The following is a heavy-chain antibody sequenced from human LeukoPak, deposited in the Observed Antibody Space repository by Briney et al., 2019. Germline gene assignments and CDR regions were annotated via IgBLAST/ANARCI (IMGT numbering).Heavy chain of an antibody. Sequence: GGSLRLSCAASGFTFSSYWMSWMRQAPGKGLEWVANIKYDGNEEYYVDSVRGRFTISRDNAKNSLYLQLNSLRVEDTAVYYCAVSSSGYYFFDYWGQGTLVTVSS. V-gene: IGHV3-7*01. CDR1: GFTFSSYW. CDR2: IKYDGNEE. CDR3: AVSSSGYYFFDY. J-gene: IGHJ4*02. D-gene: IGHD3-22*01.